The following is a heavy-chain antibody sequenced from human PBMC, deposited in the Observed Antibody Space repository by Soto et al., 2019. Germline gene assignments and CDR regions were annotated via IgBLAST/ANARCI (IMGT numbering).Heavy chain of an antibody. CDR2: ISWNSGSI. Sequence: GGSLRLSCAASGFTFYGYAMHWVRQAPGKGPEWVSGISWNSGSIGYADSVKGRFTISRDNAKNSLYLQMNSLRAEDTALYYCAKDIVAGAGDYYYYYYMDVWGKGTPVTVSS. D-gene: IGHD2-15*01. CDR3: AKDIVAGAGDYYYYYYMDV. J-gene: IGHJ6*03. V-gene: IGHV3-9*01. CDR1: GFTFYGYA.